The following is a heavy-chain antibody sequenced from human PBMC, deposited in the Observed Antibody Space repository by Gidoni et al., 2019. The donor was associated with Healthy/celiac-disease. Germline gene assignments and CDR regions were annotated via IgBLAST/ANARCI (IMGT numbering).Heavy chain of an antibody. CDR2: INHSG. J-gene: IGHJ4*02. D-gene: IGHD3-16*01. V-gene: IGHV4-34*01. CDR1: GGSFSGYY. Sequence: QVQLQHCGAGLLKPSETLSLTCAGYGGSFSGYYWSWIRQPPGKGLEWIGEINHSGSTISVDTSKNQFYLKLSSVTAADTDVYYCARDLGEYYFDYWGQGTLVTVSS. CDR3: ARDLGEYYFDY.